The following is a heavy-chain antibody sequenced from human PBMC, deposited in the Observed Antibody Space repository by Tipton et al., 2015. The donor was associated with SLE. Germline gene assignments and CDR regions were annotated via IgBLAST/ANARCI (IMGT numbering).Heavy chain of an antibody. CDR2: LSFGGIT. J-gene: IGHJ4*02. D-gene: IGHD1-14*01. CDR1: GVSISSHY. V-gene: IGHV4-59*11. CDR3: AYLTGGGPIDY. Sequence: TLSLTCTVSGVSISSHYWGWIRQSPGKGLEWIGYLSFGGITNYNPSLGSRVTISVDTSKNQFSLKLSSVSAADTAVYFCAYLTGGGPIDYWGQGTLVTVSS.